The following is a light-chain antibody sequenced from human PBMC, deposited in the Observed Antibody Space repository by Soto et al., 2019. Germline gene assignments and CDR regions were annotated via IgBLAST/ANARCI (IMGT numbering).Light chain of an antibody. CDR3: QQYYSPPRYT. Sequence: DIVMTQSPEYLAVSLGERATINCRPSQSILYSSNNKNLIAWYQQKPGQPPKLLIYWASTRQSGVPDRFSGSGSGRDFTLTISSLQAEDVAVYYCQQYYSPPRYTFGQGTRLGIK. J-gene: IGKJ2*01. V-gene: IGKV4-1*01. CDR2: WAS. CDR1: QSILYSSNNKNL.